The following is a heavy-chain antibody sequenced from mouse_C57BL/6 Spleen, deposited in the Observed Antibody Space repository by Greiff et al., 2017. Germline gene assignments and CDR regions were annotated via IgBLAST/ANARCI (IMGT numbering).Heavy chain of an antibody. CDR2: IDPSDSYT. V-gene: IGHV1-69*01. Sequence: QVQLQQPGAELVMPGASVKLSCKASGYTFTSYWMPWVKQRPGQGLEWIGEIDPSDSYTNYNQKFKGKSTLTVDKSSSTAYMQLSSLTSEDSAVYYCARRGYDGDPHYYAMDYWGQGTSVTVSS. CDR3: ARRGYDGDPHYYAMDY. D-gene: IGHD2-3*01. CDR1: GYTFTSYW. J-gene: IGHJ4*01.